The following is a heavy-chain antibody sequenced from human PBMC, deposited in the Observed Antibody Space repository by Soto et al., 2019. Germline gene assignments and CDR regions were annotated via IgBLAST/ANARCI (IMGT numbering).Heavy chain of an antibody. D-gene: IGHD6-19*01. Sequence: SETLSLTCTVSGGSISSYYWSSIPHPPGKGLEWIGYIYYSENTNYNPSLKSRVTISVDTSKNQFSLKLSSVTAADTAVYYCARENSYSSGWYHYYYMDVWGKGTTVSVS. J-gene: IGHJ6*03. V-gene: IGHV4-59*01. CDR2: IYYSENT. CDR3: ARENSYSSGWYHYYYMDV. CDR1: GGSISSYY.